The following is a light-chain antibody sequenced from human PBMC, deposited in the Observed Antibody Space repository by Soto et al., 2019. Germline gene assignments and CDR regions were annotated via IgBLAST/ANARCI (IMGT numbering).Light chain of an antibody. J-gene: IGLJ3*02. CDR2: EVS. V-gene: IGLV2-23*02. CDR1: SSDVGSYNL. Sequence: QSALTQPASVSGSPGQSITISCTGTSSDVGSYNLVSWYQQHPGKAPKLMIYEVSKRPSGVSNRFSGSKSGNTASLTISGLQAEDVADYYCCSYAGSSTVFGGGTKLTVL. CDR3: CSYAGSSTV.